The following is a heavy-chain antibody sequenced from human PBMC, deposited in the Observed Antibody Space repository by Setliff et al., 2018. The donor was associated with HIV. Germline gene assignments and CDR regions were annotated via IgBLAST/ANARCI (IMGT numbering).Heavy chain of an antibody. D-gene: IGHD3-9*01. CDR2: IYFSGST. CDR3: ARAHYDIGNYYMDV. CDR1: GVSISSHY. V-gene: IGHV4-59*11. J-gene: IGHJ6*03. Sequence: SETLSLTCTVSGVSISSHYWSWIRQPPGKGLEWIGYIYFSGSTNYNPSLKSRVTISVDTSKNQFSLKLRSVTAADTAVYYCARAHYDIGNYYMDVWGKGTTVTVSS.